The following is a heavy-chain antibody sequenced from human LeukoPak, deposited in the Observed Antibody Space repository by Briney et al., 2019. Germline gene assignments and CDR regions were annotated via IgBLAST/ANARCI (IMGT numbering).Heavy chain of an antibody. J-gene: IGHJ4*02. Sequence: GGSLRLSCAASGFTFSDYYMSWVRQAPGKGLEWLAYIRSIGYSMYYADSVKDRSTISRDNDQRSVDLQLNSLTADDTAVFFFEAGDGIRYFDLWGQGSLVTVSS. D-gene: IGHD3-9*01. CDR2: IRSIGYSM. CDR3: EAGDGIRYFDL. V-gene: IGHV3-11*01. CDR1: GFTFSDYY.